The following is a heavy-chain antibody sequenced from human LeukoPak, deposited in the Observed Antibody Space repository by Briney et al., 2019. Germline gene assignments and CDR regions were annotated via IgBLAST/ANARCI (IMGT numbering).Heavy chain of an antibody. CDR3: ARVAGSGSVPDY. CDR1: GGTFSSYA. D-gene: IGHD3-10*01. Sequence: SVKVSCKASGGTFSSYAISWVRQAPGQGLEWMGGIIPIFGTANYAQKFQGRVTITADESTSTAYMELSRLRSEDTAVYYCARVAGSGSVPDYWGQGTLVTVSS. CDR2: IIPIFGTA. J-gene: IGHJ4*02. V-gene: IGHV1-69*01.